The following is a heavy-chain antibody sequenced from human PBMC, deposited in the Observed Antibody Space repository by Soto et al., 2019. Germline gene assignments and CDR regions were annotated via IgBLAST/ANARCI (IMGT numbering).Heavy chain of an antibody. J-gene: IGHJ6*03. V-gene: IGHV4-34*02. D-gene: IGHD2-2*01. CDR2: INHSGST. Sequence: QVQLQQWGAGLLKPSETLSLTCAVYGGSFSGYYWSWIRQPPGKGLELIGEINHSGSTNYNPSLKSRVTISVDTSKNQFSLKLSSVTAADTAVYYCARVAAVPAAIPVSAYMDVWGNGTTVTVSS. CDR3: ARVAAVPAAIPVSAYMDV. CDR1: GGSFSGYY.